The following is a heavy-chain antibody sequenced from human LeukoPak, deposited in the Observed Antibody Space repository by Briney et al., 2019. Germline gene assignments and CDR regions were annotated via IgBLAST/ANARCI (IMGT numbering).Heavy chain of an antibody. J-gene: IGHJ4*02. D-gene: IGHD1-1*01. Sequence: GGSLRLSCAASGFTFSSYGMHWVRQAPGKGLEWVAFIRYDGSNKYYADSVKGRFTISRDNSKNTLYLQMNSLRAEDTAVYYCAKCRGTTGNYFDYWGQGTLVTVSS. CDR1: GFTFSSYG. V-gene: IGHV3-30*02. CDR2: IRYDGSNK. CDR3: AKCRGTTGNYFDY.